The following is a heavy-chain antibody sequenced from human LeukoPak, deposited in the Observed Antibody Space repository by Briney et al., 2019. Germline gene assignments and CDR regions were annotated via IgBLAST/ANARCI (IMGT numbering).Heavy chain of an antibody. CDR1: GFTFSSYA. Sequence: GGSLRLSCAASGFTFSSYAMSWVRQARGKGVEWLSGFSGSGGGTYYADSVKGGFTISRDNSKNTLYLQMNRLRAEDTAVYYCARAGSIRFDYWGQGTLVTVSS. J-gene: IGHJ4*02. CDR2: FSGSGGGT. D-gene: IGHD1-26*01. CDR3: ARAGSIRFDY. V-gene: IGHV3-23*01.